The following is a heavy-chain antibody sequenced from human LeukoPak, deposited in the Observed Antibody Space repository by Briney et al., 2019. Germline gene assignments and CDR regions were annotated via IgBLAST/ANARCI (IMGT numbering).Heavy chain of an antibody. D-gene: IGHD6-19*01. CDR2: ISSSGSTI. V-gene: IGHV3-48*04. J-gene: IGHJ4*02. Sequence: GGSLRLSCATSGFTFSSYSMNWVRQAPGKGLEWVSYISSSGSTIYYADSVKGRFTISRDNAKNSLYLQMNSLRAEDTAVYYCARGWNVYSSGWYPADYWGQGTLVTVSS. CDR3: ARGWNVYSSGWYPADY. CDR1: GFTFSSYS.